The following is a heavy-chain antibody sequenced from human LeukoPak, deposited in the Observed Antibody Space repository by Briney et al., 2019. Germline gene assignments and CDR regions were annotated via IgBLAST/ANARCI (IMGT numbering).Heavy chain of an antibody. CDR1: GYTFTSYD. CDR2: INTNTGNP. CDR3: ARDIDSSGSYAFDI. D-gene: IGHD3-22*01. J-gene: IGHJ3*02. V-gene: IGHV7-4-1*02. Sequence: ASVKVSCKASGYTFTSYDINWVRQATGQGLEWMGWINTNTGNPTYAQGFTGRFVFSLDTSVSTAYLQISSLKAEDTAVYYCARDIDSSGSYAFDIWGQGTMVTVSS.